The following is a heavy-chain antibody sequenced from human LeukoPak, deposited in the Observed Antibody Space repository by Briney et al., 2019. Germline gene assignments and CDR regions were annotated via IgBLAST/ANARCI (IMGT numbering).Heavy chain of an antibody. V-gene: IGHV3-23*01. D-gene: IGHD3-9*01. J-gene: IGHJ5*02. Sequence: PGGSLRLSCAAPGFTSSSYAMSWVRQAPGKGPEWVSAISGSGGSTYYADSVKGRFTISRDNSKNTLSLQMNSLRAEDTAVYYCAKDLSTGPSWFDPWGQGTLVTVSS. CDR1: GFTSSSYA. CDR3: AKDLSTGPSWFDP. CDR2: ISGSGGST.